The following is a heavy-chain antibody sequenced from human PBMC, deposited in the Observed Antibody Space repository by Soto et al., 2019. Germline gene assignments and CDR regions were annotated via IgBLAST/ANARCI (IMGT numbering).Heavy chain of an antibody. Sequence: GGSLRLSCAASGFTFSSYGMHWVRQAPGKGLEWVAVIWYDGSNKYYADSVKGRFTISRGNSKNTLYLQMNSLRAEDTAVYYCARDMRELPFDYWGQGTLVTVSS. J-gene: IGHJ4*02. CDR3: ARDMRELPFDY. CDR1: GFTFSSYG. D-gene: IGHD1-26*01. V-gene: IGHV3-33*01. CDR2: IWYDGSNK.